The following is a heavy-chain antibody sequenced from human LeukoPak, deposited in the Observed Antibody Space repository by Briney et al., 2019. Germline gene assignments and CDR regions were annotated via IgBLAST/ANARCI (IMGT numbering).Heavy chain of an antibody. CDR2: ISSGSSTI. V-gene: IGHV3-48*01. CDR3: ARGPNSNWSGLDF. CDR1: GFTFSSYS. Sequence: GGSLRLSCAASGFTFSSYSMNWVRQAPGKGLEWISYISSGSSTIYYAGSVKGRLTISRDNAKNSLYLQMNSLRAEDTAIYYCARGPNSNWSGLDFWGQGTLLTVSS. D-gene: IGHD6-6*01. J-gene: IGHJ4*02.